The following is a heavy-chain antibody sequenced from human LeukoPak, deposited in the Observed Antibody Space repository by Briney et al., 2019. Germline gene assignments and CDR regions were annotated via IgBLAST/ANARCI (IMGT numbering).Heavy chain of an antibody. V-gene: IGHV4-59*01. J-gene: IGHJ4*02. CDR1: GGSISSYY. CDR2: IYYSWST. Sequence: PSETLCLTCTVSGGSISSYYWSWIRQPPGKGLEWIGYIYYSWSTKYNPSLKSRDTISVYTSKTQFSLKLSSVTAADSAVYYCAREVSMVRGVCFDYWGQGTLVTVSS. D-gene: IGHD3-10*01. CDR3: AREVSMVRGVCFDY.